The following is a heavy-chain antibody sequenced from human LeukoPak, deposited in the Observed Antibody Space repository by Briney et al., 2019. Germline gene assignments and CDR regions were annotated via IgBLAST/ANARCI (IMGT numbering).Heavy chain of an antibody. J-gene: IGHJ6*02. CDR2: IIPIFGTA. CDR1: GGTFSSYA. Sequence: SVKVSCKASGGTFSSYAISWVRQAPGQGLEWMGGIIPIFGTANYAQRFQGRVTITADESTSTAYMELSRLRSEDTAVYYCAREGDYYGSGSYYSYYYGMDVWGQGTTVTVSS. D-gene: IGHD3-10*01. CDR3: AREGDYYGSGSYYSYYYGMDV. V-gene: IGHV1-69*13.